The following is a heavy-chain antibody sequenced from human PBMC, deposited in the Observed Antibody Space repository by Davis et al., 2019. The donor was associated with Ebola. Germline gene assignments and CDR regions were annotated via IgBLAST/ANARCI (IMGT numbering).Heavy chain of an antibody. Sequence: SVKVSCKASGYTFTNYGLSWVRQAPGQGLEWMGGIIPIFGTANYAQKFQGRVTITADKSTSTAYMELSSLRSEDTAVYYCARDYGVAAAGRTYDAFDIWGQGTMVTVSS. J-gene: IGHJ3*02. CDR2: IIPIFGTA. V-gene: IGHV1-69*06. CDR1: GYTFTNYG. CDR3: ARDYGVAAAGRTYDAFDI. D-gene: IGHD6-13*01.